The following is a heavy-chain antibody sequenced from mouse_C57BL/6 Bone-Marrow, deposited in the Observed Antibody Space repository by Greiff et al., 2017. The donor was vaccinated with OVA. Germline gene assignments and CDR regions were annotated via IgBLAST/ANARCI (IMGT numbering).Heavy chain of an antibody. J-gene: IGHJ4*01. D-gene: IGHD2-1*01. CDR2: IWSGGST. CDR1: GFSLTSYG. Sequence: QVQLKESGPGLVQPSQSLSITCTVSGFSLTSYGVHWVRQSPGKGLEWLGVIWSGGSTDNNAAFISRLSISKDNSKSQVFFKMNSLQADDTAIYYCARNYGNYKGAMDYWGQGTSVTVSS. V-gene: IGHV2-2*01. CDR3: ARNYGNYKGAMDY.